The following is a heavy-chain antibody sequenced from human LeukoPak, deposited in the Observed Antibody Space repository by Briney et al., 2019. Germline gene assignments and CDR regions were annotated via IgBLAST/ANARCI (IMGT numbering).Heavy chain of an antibody. Sequence: ASVKVSCKASGYTFTGYYMHWVRQAPGQGLEWMGWINPNSGGTNYARKFQGRVTMTRDTSISTAYMELSRLRSDDTAVYYCARSSTYYYYMDVWGKGTTVTVSS. V-gene: IGHV1-2*02. CDR3: ARSSTYYYYMDV. CDR1: GYTFTGYY. CDR2: INPNSGGT. J-gene: IGHJ6*03.